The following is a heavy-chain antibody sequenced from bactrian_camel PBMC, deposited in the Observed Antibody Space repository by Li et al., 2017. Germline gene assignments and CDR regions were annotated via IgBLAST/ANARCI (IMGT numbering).Heavy chain of an antibody. Sequence: HVQLVESGGGPVQAGGSLRLSCVASGDTRSSYCMGWFRQAPGKERERVALINGGTTTWYAEAVKGRFTISRDNAKNTVYLQMDSLKPEDSAMYYCASRAWNTCPSTRKEADFRYWGQGTQVTVS. CDR1: GDTRSSYC. V-gene: IGHV3S56*01. J-gene: IGHJ6*01. CDR2: INGGTTT. D-gene: IGHD2*01. CDR3: ASRAWNTCPSTRKEADFRY.